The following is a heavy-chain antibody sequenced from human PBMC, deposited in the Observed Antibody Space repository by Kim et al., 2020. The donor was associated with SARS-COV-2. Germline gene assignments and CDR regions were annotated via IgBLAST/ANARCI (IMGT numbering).Heavy chain of an antibody. CDR3: VKDHGSSWDYYYYGMDV. CDR2: ISSNGGST. CDR1: GFTFSSYA. V-gene: IGHV3-64D*06. D-gene: IGHD6-13*01. Sequence: GGSLRLSCSASGFTFSSYAMHWVRQAPGKGLEYVSAISSNGGSTYYADSVKGRFTISRDNSKNTLYLQMSSLRAEDTAVYYCVKDHGSSWDYYYYGMDVWGQGTTVTVSS. J-gene: IGHJ6*02.